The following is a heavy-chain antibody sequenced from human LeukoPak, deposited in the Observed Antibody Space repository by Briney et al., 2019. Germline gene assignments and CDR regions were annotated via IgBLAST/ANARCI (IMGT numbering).Heavy chain of an antibody. CDR3: ARENYGDCYFDY. J-gene: IGHJ4*02. D-gene: IGHD4-17*01. CDR1: GFTVSSNY. CDR2: ISYDASNK. Sequence: GGSLRLSCAASGFTVSSNYMSWVRQAPGKGLEWVAVISYDASNKYYADSVKGQFTISRDNSKNTLYLQMNSLRAEDTAVYFCARENYGDCYFDYWGQGALVIVSS. V-gene: IGHV3-30-3*01.